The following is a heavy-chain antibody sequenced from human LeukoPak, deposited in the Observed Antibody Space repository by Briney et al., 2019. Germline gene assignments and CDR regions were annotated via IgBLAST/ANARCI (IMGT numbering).Heavy chain of an antibody. CDR2: ISRSASNI. J-gene: IGHJ4*02. D-gene: IGHD3-16*01. V-gene: IGHV3-21*01. CDR3: ARDPEGFGATYFDY. CDR1: GFSFSSYN. Sequence: GGSLRLSCVASGFSFSSYNMNWVRQAPGKGREWVSSISRSASNIYYADSVKGRFTISRDNAKNSFYQQMNSLRAENTAVFYCARDPEGFGATYFDYWGQGTLVTVSS.